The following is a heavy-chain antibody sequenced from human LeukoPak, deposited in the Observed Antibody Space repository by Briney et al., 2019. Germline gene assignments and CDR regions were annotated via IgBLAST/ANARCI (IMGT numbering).Heavy chain of an antibody. CDR1: GYTFTSYD. V-gene: IGHV1-8*01. CDR2: MNPNSGNT. Sequence: GASVKVSCKTSGYTFTSYDIDWVRRATGQGLEWMGWMNPNSGNTGHAQKFQGRVTMTRNTSISTAYMELSSLRSEDTAVYYCARGYPLGYCSGGSCPFFDYRGQGTLVTFSS. CDR3: ARGYPLGYCSGGSCPFFDY. J-gene: IGHJ4*02. D-gene: IGHD2-15*01.